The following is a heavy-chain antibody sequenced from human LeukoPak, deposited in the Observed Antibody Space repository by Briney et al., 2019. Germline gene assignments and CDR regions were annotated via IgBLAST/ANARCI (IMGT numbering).Heavy chain of an antibody. D-gene: IGHD3-3*01. CDR3: ATGPRGFWSDHLDY. J-gene: IGHJ4*02. CDR2: FDPEDGET. Sequence: ASVKVSCKVSGYTLTELSMHWVRQAPGKGLEWMGGFDPEDGETIYAQKFQGRVTMTEDTSTDTAYMELSSLRSEDTAVYYCATGPRGFWSDHLDYWGQGTLVTVSS. V-gene: IGHV1-24*01. CDR1: GYTLTELS.